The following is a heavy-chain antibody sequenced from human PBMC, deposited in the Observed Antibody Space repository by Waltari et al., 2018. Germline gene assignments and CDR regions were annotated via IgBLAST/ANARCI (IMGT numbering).Heavy chain of an antibody. Sequence: QVHVVESGXGVVQPGKSLRLSCVXSGFTFGHYAXHWVRQAPGKGLHGVAVISYDGNKQXYEDSVKGRFFIXRGXPDXPXSXQMNSLRPXXTAVXYCARSRTSSXYFGMDVXGQGTTVTVX. CDR3: ARSRTSSXYFGMDV. D-gene: IGHD3-16*02. V-gene: IGHV3-30-3*01. CDR2: ISYDGNKQ. J-gene: IGHJ6*02. CDR1: GFTFGHYA.